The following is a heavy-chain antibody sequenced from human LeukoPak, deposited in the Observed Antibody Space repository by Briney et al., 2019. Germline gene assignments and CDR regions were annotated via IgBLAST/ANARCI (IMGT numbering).Heavy chain of an antibody. CDR1: GGSISSHNYY. Sequence: PSETLSLTCTVSGGSISSHNYYWGWIRQPPGKGLEWIGSIYSSGSTYYNPSLKGRVTISVDTSKNQFSLKLNSVTAADTAVYYCARGDYSDYVANWFDPWGQGTLVTVSS. CDR3: ARGDYSDYVANWFDP. CDR2: IYSSGST. V-gene: IGHV4-39*01. D-gene: IGHD4-11*01. J-gene: IGHJ5*02.